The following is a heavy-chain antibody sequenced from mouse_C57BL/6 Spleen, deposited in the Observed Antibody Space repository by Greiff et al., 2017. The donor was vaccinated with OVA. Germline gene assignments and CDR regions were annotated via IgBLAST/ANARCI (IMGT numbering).Heavy chain of an antibody. CDR1: GFTFSSYA. CDR2: ISDGGSYT. Sequence: DVQLVESGGGLVKPGGSLKLSCAASGFTFSSYAMSWVRQTPEKRLEWVATISDGGSYTYYPDNVKGRFTISRDNAKNNLYLQMSHLKSEDTAMYYCARDPSTEDWYFDVWGTGTTVTVSS. D-gene: IGHD2-10*02. V-gene: IGHV5-4*01. J-gene: IGHJ1*03. CDR3: ARDPSTEDWYFDV.